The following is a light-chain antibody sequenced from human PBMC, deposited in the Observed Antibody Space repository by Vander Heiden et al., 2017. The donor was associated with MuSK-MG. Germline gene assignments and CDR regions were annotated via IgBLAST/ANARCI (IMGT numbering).Light chain of an antibody. CDR2: DAS. CDR1: QDISNY. V-gene: IGKV1-33*01. CDR3: QGEDNLPIT. Sequence: DIQMTQSPSSLSASVGDRVTITCPASQDISNYLNWYQQKPGKAPKLLIYDASNLYTGVPSRFSGSASGTDFTFTIRILHPEDIATYYCQGEDNLPITFGQGTRLEIK. J-gene: IGKJ5*01.